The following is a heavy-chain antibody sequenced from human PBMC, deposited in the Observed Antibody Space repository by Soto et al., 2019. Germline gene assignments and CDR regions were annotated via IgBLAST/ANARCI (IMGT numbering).Heavy chain of an antibody. D-gene: IGHD6-6*01. CDR2: ISNDGSNK. CDR3: AKVIRADSTSSNFYYYSGMDV. Sequence: QVQMVESGGGVVQPGRSLRLSCAASGFSFSTYGMHWVRQAPGKGLEWMAVISNDGSNKYYADSVKGRFTISRDNSKEPLFLQMNSLRGEDTAIYYCAKVIRADSTSSNFYYYSGMDVWGQGTTVTVSS. V-gene: IGHV3-30*18. CDR1: GFSFSTYG. J-gene: IGHJ6*02.